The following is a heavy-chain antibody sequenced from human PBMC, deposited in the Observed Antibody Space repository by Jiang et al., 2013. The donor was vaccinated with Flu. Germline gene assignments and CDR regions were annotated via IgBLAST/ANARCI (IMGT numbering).Heavy chain of an antibody. CDR3: ARHDPGRYGDYVGAVGY. CDR2: IYYSGST. D-gene: IGHD4-17*01. J-gene: IGHJ4*02. Sequence: GSGLVKPSETLSLTCTVSGGSISSYYWSWIRQPPGKGLEWIGYIYYSGSTNYNPSLKSRVTISVDTSKNQFSLKLSSVTAADTAVYYCARHDPGRYGDYVGAVGYWGQGTLVTVSS. V-gene: IGHV4-59*08. CDR1: GGSISSYY.